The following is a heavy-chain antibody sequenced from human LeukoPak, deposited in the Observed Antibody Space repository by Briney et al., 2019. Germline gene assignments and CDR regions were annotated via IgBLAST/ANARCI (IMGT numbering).Heavy chain of an antibody. D-gene: IGHD2-2*01. CDR2: IYYSGST. V-gene: IGHV4-31*03. Sequence: PSETLSLTCTVSGGSISSGGYYWSCIRQHPGKGLEWIGYIYYSGSTYYNPSLKSRVTISVDTSKNQFSLKLSSVTAADTAVYYCARGAAGDGVVVPAYFDYWGQGTLVTVSS. CDR3: ARGAAGDGVVVPAYFDY. CDR1: GGSISSGGYY. J-gene: IGHJ4*02.